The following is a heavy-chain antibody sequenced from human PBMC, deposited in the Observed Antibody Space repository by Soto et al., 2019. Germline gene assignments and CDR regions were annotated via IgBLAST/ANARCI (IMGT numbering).Heavy chain of an antibody. Sequence: GGSLRLSCAASGFAFSDYSMTWVRQAPGRGLEWVSAINIRGSTYYADSVRGRFTISRDNSKDTVFLQMNSLRAEDTAQYYCAQETIIGGAGHWGQGTLVTVSS. CDR1: GFAFSDYS. D-gene: IGHD6-19*01. V-gene: IGHV3-23*01. J-gene: IGHJ4*02. CDR3: AQETIIGGAGH. CDR2: INIRGST.